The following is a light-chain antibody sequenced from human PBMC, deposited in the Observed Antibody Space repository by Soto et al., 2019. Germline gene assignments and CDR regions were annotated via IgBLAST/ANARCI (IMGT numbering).Light chain of an antibody. CDR1: QSISSW. J-gene: IGKJ3*01. CDR3: QQYNSYSIT. V-gene: IGKV1-5*01. CDR2: DAS. Sequence: DIQMTQSPYTLSASVGDRVTITCRASQSISSWLAWYQQKPGKAPKLLIYDASSLESGVPSRFSGSGSGTEFTLTISSLQPDDFATYYCQQYNSYSITFGPGTKVDIK.